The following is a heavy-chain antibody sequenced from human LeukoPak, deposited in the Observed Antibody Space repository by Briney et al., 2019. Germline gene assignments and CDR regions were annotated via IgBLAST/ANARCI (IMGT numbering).Heavy chain of an antibody. D-gene: IGHD3-10*01. CDR3: ARGRGYYYGSGSHDY. CDR1: GGSFSGYY. J-gene: IGHJ4*02. V-gene: IGHV4-34*01. Sequence: SETLSLTCAVYGGSFSGYYWSWIRQPPGKGLEWIGEINHSGRTNYNPSLKSRVTISVDTSKTQFSLKLSSVTAADTAVYYCARGRGYYYGSGSHDYWGQGTLVTVSS. CDR2: INHSGRT.